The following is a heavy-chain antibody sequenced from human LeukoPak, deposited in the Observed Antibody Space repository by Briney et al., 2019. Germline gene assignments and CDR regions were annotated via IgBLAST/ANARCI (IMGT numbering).Heavy chain of an antibody. V-gene: IGHV3-13*01. CDR3: ARAQLGTPTDY. Sequence: GGSLRLSCATSGFTFKSYDMHWARQPTGKGLEWVSGIGTGGDTWYPGSVKGRFTISRDNSKNMLYLQMNSLTAEDTAVYFCARAQLGTPTDYWGQGTQVTVSS. D-gene: IGHD1-26*01. CDR1: GFTFKSYD. CDR2: IGTGGDT. J-gene: IGHJ4*02.